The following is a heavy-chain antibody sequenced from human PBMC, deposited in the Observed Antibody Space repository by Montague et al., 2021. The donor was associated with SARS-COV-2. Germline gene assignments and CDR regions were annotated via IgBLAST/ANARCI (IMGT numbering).Heavy chain of an antibody. CDR2: IYYSGST. CDR1: GGSISSGGYY. Sequence: TLSLTCTVSGGSISSGGYYWSWIRQHPGRGLEWIGYIYYSGSTYYNPSLKSRVTISVDTSKNQFSLKLSSVTAADTAVYYCARDLNDYVWGSYRYFDYWGQGTLVTVSS. D-gene: IGHD3-16*02. V-gene: IGHV4-31*03. CDR3: ARDLNDYVWGSYRYFDY. J-gene: IGHJ4*02.